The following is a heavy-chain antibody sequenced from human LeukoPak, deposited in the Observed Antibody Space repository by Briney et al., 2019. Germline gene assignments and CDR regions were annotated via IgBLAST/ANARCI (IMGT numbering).Heavy chain of an antibody. D-gene: IGHD4-23*01. J-gene: IGHJ3*02. Sequence: SQTLSLTCTVSGGSISSGSYYWSWIRQPAGKGLEWIGRIYTSGSTNYNPSLKSRVTISVDTSKNQFSLKLSSVTAADTAVYYCAREAVVTGAFDIWGQGTMVTVSS. CDR1: GGSISSGSYY. CDR2: IYTSGST. CDR3: AREAVVTGAFDI. V-gene: IGHV4-61*02.